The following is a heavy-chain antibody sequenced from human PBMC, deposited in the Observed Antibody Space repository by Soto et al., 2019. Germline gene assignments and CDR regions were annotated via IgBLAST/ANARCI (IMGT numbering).Heavy chain of an antibody. V-gene: IGHV3-23*01. J-gene: IGHJ4*02. CDR2: ISGGGDST. D-gene: IGHD1-1*01. CDR1: GFTFSSYA. CDR3: AKLWGTTRYFFDY. Sequence: VQLLESGGGLVQPGGSLRLSCAASGFTFSSYAMSWVRQAPGKGLEWVSGISGGGDSTYNADSVKGRFTISRDNSKNTLYLQMNSLRAEDTAVYYCAKLWGTTRYFFDYWGQGTLVTVSS.